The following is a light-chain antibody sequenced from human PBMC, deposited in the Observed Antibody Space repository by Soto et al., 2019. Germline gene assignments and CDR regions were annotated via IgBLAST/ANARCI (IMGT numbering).Light chain of an antibody. CDR3: QQYNYWPPIT. Sequence: EIVMTQSPATLSVSPWERVTLSCRASQSVNSKVAWYQQKPGQAPRLLIYGASTRATGIPARFSGSGSGTEFTLTISSLQSEDFAVYYCQQYNYWPPITFGQGTRLEI. V-gene: IGKV3-15*01. CDR1: QSVNSK. CDR2: GAS. J-gene: IGKJ5*01.